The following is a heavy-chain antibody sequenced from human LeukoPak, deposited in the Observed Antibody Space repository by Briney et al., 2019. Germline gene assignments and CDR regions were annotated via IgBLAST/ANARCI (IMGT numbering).Heavy chain of an antibody. CDR1: GFTFSNYN. V-gene: IGHV3-48*02. CDR3: ARGPLGWSDY. D-gene: IGHD1-26*01. J-gene: IGHJ4*02. CDR2: ISESGTAI. Sequence: GGSLRLSCAASGFTFSNYNMNWVRQARGKGLEWVSFISESGTAIYYAESVKGRFTISRDIARNSVYLQMNSLRDEDTAMYYCARGPLGWSDYWGQGLLVTVSS.